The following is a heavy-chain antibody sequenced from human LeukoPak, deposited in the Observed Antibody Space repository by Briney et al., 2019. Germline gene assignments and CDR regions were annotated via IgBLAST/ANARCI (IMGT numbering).Heavy chain of an antibody. CDR2: ISVYNDNT. CDR3: ARVKTATDAEYFQH. Sequence: ASVKVSCKASGYSFTSYGIGWVRQAPGQGLEWMGWISVYNDNTNYAQKVQGRVAMTTDTSTSTAYMELKSLRSDDTAVYYCARVKTATDAEYFQHWGQGTLVTVSS. CDR1: GYSFTSYG. J-gene: IGHJ1*01. V-gene: IGHV1-18*01.